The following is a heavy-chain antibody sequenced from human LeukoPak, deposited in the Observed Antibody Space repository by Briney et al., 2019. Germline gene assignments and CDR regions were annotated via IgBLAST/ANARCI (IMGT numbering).Heavy chain of an antibody. CDR2: ISGSGGST. CDR1: GFTFSIYA. V-gene: IGHV3-23*01. Sequence: PGGSLRLSCAASGFTFSIYAMSWVRQAPGKGLEWYSAISGSGGSTYYADSVKGRFTISRDNSKNTLYLQMNSLRAEDTAVYYCAKAPGVAAFYYMDVWGKGTTVTVSS. CDR3: AKAPGVAAFYYMDV. D-gene: IGHD2-15*01. J-gene: IGHJ6*03.